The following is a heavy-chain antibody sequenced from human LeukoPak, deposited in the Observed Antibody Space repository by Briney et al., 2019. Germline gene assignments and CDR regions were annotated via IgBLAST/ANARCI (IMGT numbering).Heavy chain of an antibody. V-gene: IGHV3-7*01. D-gene: IGHD2-8*01. CDR3: ATRLCSTSGCRAYSQYSLDI. CDR1: GFTFSVYW. Sequence: PGGSLRLSCAASGFTFSVYWMTWVRQAPGKGLEWVANIKEDGGEGYYVDSVRGRFTISRDNAKNSLYLQMNSLRAEDTAVYHCATRLCSTSGCRAYSQYSLDIWGRGTTVTVSS. CDR2: IKEDGGEG. J-gene: IGHJ6*04.